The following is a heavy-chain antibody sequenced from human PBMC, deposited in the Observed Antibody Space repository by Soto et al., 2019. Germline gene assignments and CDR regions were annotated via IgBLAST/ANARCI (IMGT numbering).Heavy chain of an antibody. Sequence: GESLKISCAASGFTFSSYSMNWVRQAPGKGLEWVSYISSSSSTIYYADSVKGRFTISRDNAKNSLYLQMNSLRAEDTAVYYCARDLLPAAPHWGQGTLVTVSS. CDR1: GFTFSSYS. D-gene: IGHD2-2*01. V-gene: IGHV3-48*01. CDR3: ARDLLPAAPH. CDR2: ISSSSSTI. J-gene: IGHJ4*02.